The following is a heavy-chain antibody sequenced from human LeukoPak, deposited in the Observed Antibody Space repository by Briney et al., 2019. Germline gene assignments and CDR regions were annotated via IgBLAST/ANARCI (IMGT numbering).Heavy chain of an antibody. J-gene: IGHJ6*03. D-gene: IGHD4-17*01. Sequence: HPGGSLRLSCAASGFTFSSYAMSWVRQAPGKGVEWVSAISGRGGSTYYADSVKGRFTISRDNAKNSLYLQMNSLRAEDTAVYYCAREDEDRLRYFQYYYYYYMDVWGKGTTVTVSS. V-gene: IGHV3-23*01. CDR2: ISGRGGST. CDR3: AREDEDRLRYFQYYYYYYMDV. CDR1: GFTFSSYA.